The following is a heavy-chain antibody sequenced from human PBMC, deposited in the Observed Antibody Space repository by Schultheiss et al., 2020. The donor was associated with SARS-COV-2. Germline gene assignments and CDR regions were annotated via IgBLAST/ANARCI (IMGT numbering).Heavy chain of an antibody. CDR1: GFPFSNYW. CDR3: AKDSLGIVGATDAFDI. J-gene: IGHJ3*02. Sequence: GGSLRLSCAASGFPFSNYWMSWVRQAPGKGLEWVSVISSGGSTYYADSVEGRFTISRDNSKNTLYLQMNSLRAEDTAVYYCAKDSLGIVGATDAFDIWGQGTMVTVSS. V-gene: IGHV3-66*02. CDR2: ISSGGST. D-gene: IGHD1-26*01.